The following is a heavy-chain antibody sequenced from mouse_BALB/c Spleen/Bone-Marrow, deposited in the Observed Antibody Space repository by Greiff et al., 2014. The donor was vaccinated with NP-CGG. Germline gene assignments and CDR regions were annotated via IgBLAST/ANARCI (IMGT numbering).Heavy chain of an antibody. V-gene: IGHV1S81*02. CDR3: TREGDSPFAY. CDR2: INPSNGGT. D-gene: IGHD2-13*01. CDR1: GYTFTSYY. Sequence: LEESGAELVKPGASVKLSCKASGYTFTSYYMYWVKQRPGQGLEWIGEINPSNGGTNFNEKFKSKATLTVDKSSSTAYMQLSSLTSEDSAVYYCTREGDSPFAYWGRGTLVTVSA. J-gene: IGHJ3*01.